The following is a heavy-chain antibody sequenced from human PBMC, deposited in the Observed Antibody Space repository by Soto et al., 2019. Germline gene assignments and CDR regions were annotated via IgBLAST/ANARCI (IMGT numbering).Heavy chain of an antibody. Sequence: QVQLQQWGAGLLKPSETLSLTCAVYGGSFSGYYWSWIRQPPGKGLEWIGEINHSGSTNYNPSLKSRVTISVDTSKNQFSLKLSSVTAADTAVYYCARAKWELLRKLDFDIWGQGTMVTVSS. CDR3: ARAKWELLRKLDFDI. V-gene: IGHV4-34*01. CDR1: GGSFSGYY. J-gene: IGHJ3*02. D-gene: IGHD1-26*01. CDR2: INHSGST.